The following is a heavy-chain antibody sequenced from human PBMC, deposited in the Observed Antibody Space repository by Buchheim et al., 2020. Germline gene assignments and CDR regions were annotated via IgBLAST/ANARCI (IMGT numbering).Heavy chain of an antibody. CDR2: IYYSGST. CDR1: GGSISSSSYY. CDR3: ARDPYSSGWYRGEGLFGMDV. V-gene: IGHV4-39*07. D-gene: IGHD6-19*01. J-gene: IGHJ6*02. Sequence: QLQLQESGPGLVKPSETLSLTCTVSGGSISSSSYYWGWIRQPPGKGLEWIGSIYYSGSTYCNPSLKSRVTISVDTSKNQFSLKLSSVTAADTAVYYCARDPYSSGWYRGEGLFGMDVWGQGTT.